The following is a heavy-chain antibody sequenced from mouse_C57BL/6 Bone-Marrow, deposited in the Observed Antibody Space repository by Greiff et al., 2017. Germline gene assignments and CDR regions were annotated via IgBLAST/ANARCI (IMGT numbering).Heavy chain of an antibody. Sequence: QLQESGAELVKPGASVKISCKASGYTFTDYYINWVKQRPGPGLEWIGKIGPGSGSTYYNEKFKGKATLTADNSSSTSYMQLSSLTSEDTAVYFCARKGVIYAMDYWGQGTSVTVSS. D-gene: IGHD2-13*01. V-gene: IGHV1-77*01. CDR2: IGPGSGST. CDR3: ARKGVIYAMDY. CDR1: GYTFTDYY. J-gene: IGHJ4*01.